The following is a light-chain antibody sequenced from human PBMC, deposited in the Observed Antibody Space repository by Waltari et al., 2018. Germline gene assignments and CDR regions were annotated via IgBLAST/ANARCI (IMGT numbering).Light chain of an antibody. CDR1: SSNIGSNT. V-gene: IGLV1-44*01. CDR3: AAWDDSLNVL. J-gene: IGLJ2*01. Sequence: QSVLTQPPSASGTPGQRVTISCSGSSSNIGSNTVNWYQQLPGTAPKLLIYSNNQRPSGVPDRFSCSKSGPSASLAISGLQSEDEADYYCAAWDDSLNVLFGGGXKLTVL. CDR2: SNN.